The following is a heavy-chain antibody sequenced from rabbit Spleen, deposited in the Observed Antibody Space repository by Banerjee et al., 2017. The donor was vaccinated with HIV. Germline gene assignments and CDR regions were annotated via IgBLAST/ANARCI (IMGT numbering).Heavy chain of an antibody. CDR1: GVSFSSNHY. CDR3: AREIAGSTENYNL. CDR2: IDAGSSGTT. D-gene: IGHD4-2*01. J-gene: IGHJ4*01. V-gene: IGHV1S45*01. Sequence: QEQLVESGGGLVKPGASLTLTCTASGVSFSSNHYMCWVRQAPGKGLEWIACIDAGSSGTTYYGRWAKGRFTITKTSSTTVTLQMTSLTAADSATYFCAREIAGSTENYNLWGQGTLVTVS.